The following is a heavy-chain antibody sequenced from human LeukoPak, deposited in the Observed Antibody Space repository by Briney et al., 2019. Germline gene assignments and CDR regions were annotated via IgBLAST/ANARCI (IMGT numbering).Heavy chain of an antibody. CDR3: ARSITMARNDAFDI. V-gene: IGHV1-69*13. Sequence: SVTVSFKSSGGTFSSYAISWVRQAPGQGLEWMGGIIPIFGTANYAQKFQGRVTITADESTSTAYMELSSLRSEDTAVYYCARSITMARNDAFDIWGQGTMVTVSS. CDR1: GGTFSSYA. D-gene: IGHD3-10*01. J-gene: IGHJ3*02. CDR2: IIPIFGTA.